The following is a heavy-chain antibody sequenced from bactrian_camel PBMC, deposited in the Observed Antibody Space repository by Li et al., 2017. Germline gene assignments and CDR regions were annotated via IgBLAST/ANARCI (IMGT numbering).Heavy chain of an antibody. CDR3: ATGPLGY. J-gene: IGHJ6*01. Sequence: VQLVESGGGLVQPGGSLRLSCAASGFVFRSHVMTWVRQAPGKGLEWVSTMYFDGSNIYYADSVKGRFTISRDNAKNTVYLQMDSLKSEDTALYYCATGPLGYWGQGTQVTVS. CDR1: GFVFRSHV. CDR2: MYFDGSNI. V-gene: IGHV3-2*01.